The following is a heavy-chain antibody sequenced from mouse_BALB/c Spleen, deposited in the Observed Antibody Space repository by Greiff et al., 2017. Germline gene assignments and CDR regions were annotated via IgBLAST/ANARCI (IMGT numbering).Heavy chain of an antibody. V-gene: IGHV8-12*01. CDR3: ARSPYRLHYYAMDY. Sequence: QVTLKVSGPGILQPSQTLSLTCSFSGFSLSTSGMGVSWIRQPSGKGLEWLAHIYWDDDKRYNPSLKSRLTISKDTSSNHVFLKITSVDTADTATYYCARSPYRLHYYAMDYWGQGTSVTVSS. CDR1: GFSLSTSGMG. CDR2: IYWDDDK. D-gene: IGHD2-14*01. J-gene: IGHJ4*01.